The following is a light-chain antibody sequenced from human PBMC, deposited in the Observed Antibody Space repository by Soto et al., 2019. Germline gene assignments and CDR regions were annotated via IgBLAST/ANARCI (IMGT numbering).Light chain of an antibody. CDR1: SEHSNYA. CDR2: VNGDGSH. V-gene: IGLV4-69*02. J-gene: IGLJ3*02. Sequence: QPVLTQSPSASASLGAAVKLTCTLSSEHSNYAIAWHQQQPQKGPRFVMRVNGDGSHTKGDGIPDRFSGSSSGAERYLIVSGLQSEDEADYYCQTWGTGIRVFGGGTKLPVL. CDR3: QTWGTGIRV.